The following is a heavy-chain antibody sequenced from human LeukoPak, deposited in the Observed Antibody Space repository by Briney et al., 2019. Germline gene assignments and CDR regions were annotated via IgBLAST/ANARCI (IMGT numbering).Heavy chain of an antibody. Sequence: PGGSLRLSCAASGFTFNIYTMTWVRQAPGKGLEWVSIISDVGTYTYYADSVKGRFTISRDNSKNTLYLQMNSLRAEDTAVYYCAKLEAHEYFQHWGQGTLVTVSS. CDR3: AKLEAHEYFQH. CDR1: GFTFNIYT. J-gene: IGHJ1*01. CDR2: ISDVGTYT. V-gene: IGHV3-23*01.